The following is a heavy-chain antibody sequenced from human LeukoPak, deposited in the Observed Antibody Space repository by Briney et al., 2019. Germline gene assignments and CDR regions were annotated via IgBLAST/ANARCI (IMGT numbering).Heavy chain of an antibody. Sequence: KSSETLSLTCTVSGGSISSYYWSWIRQPPGKGLEWIGYIYYRGGTKYNPSLKSRVTISVDTSKNQFSLKVTSVTAADTAVYYCARGSSGWYLQHWGQGTLVTVSS. CDR2: IYYRGGT. CDR3: ARGSSGWYLQH. V-gene: IGHV4-59*01. D-gene: IGHD6-19*01. J-gene: IGHJ1*01. CDR1: GGSISSYY.